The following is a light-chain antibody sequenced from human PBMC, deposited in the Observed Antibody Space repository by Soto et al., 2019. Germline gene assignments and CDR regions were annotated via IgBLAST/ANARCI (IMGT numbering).Light chain of an antibody. CDR3: LQRGDWPPLT. V-gene: IGKV3-11*01. J-gene: IGKJ1*01. CDR2: DAS. Sequence: EIVLTQSPATLSLSPGERATLSCRASQSVGSSLAWYQQKPVQAPRLLIYDASNRATGIPARFSGSGSGTDFTLTISSLESEDFAVYYCLQRGDWPPLTFGQGTKVEIK. CDR1: QSVGSS.